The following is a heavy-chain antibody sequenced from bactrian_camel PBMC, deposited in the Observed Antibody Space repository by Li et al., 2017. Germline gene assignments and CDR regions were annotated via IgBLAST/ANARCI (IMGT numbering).Heavy chain of an antibody. CDR1: GYANSSDC. CDR3: ATVSEYGGVPMNY. V-gene: IGHV3S1*01. CDR2: VATFGSST. J-gene: IGHJ4*01. D-gene: IGHD6*01. Sequence: HVQLVESGGGSVQSGGSLRLSCASSGYANSSDCMGWFRQAPGKEREGVASVATFGSSTIYADSVRGRFTISQDNAKNTVYLQMNTLKSEDTALYYCATVSEYGGVPMNYWGQGTQVTVS.